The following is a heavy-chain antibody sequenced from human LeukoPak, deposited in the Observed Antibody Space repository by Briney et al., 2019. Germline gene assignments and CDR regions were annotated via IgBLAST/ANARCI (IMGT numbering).Heavy chain of an antibody. CDR1: GGSISSGSYH. CDR2: IYTSGST. V-gene: IGHV4-61*02. D-gene: IGHD4-23*01. J-gene: IGHJ6*03. Sequence: SETLSLTCTVSGGSISSGSYHWSWIRQPAGKGLEWIGRIYTSGSTNYNPSLKSRVTISVDASKNQFSLKLSSVTAADTAVYYCARVGGNSDRRPYYYYYMDVWGKGTTVTVSS. CDR3: ARVGGNSDRRPYYYYYMDV.